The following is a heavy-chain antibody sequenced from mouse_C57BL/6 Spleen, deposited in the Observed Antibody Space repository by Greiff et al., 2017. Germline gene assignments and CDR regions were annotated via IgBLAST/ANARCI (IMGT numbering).Heavy chain of an antibody. V-gene: IGHV5-6*01. D-gene: IGHD2-4*01. CDR1: GFTFSSYG. CDR2: ISSGGSYT. CDR3: ARHDYDGY. J-gene: IGHJ2*01. Sequence: EVKVVESGGDLVKPGGSLKLSCAASGFTFSSYGMSWVRQTPDKRLEWVATISSGGSYTYYPDSVKGRFTISRDNAKNTLYLQMSSLKSEDTAMYYCARHDYDGYWGQGTTLTVSS.